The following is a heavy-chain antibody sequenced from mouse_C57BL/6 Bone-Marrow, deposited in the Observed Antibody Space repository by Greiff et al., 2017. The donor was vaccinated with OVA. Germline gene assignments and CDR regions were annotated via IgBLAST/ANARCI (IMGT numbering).Heavy chain of an antibody. V-gene: IGHV1-81*01. D-gene: IGHD3-2*02. CDR3: ARHTAQATFFDY. Sequence: QVQLQQSGAELARPGASVKLSCKASGYTFTSYGISWVKQRTGQGLEWIGEIYPRSGNTYYNEKFKGKATLTADKSSSTAYMELRSLTSEDTAVYFCARHTAQATFFDYWGQGTTLTVSS. J-gene: IGHJ2*01. CDR2: IYPRSGNT. CDR1: GYTFTSYG.